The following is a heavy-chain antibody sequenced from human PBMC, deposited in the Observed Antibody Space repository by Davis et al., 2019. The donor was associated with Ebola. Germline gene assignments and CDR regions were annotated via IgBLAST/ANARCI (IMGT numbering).Heavy chain of an antibody. D-gene: IGHD4-17*01. J-gene: IGHJ4*02. CDR2: ISHDGRQE. CDR1: GFSFNSYA. CDR3: AKDLGYGDNVFDY. Sequence: GESLKISCAASGFSFNSYAMHWVRQGPGKGLEWVALISHDGRQEYYADSVKGRFTIFRDNVKNSLYLQMDSLRADDTALYYCAKDLGYGDNVFDYWGQGTLVTVSS. V-gene: IGHV3-30*04.